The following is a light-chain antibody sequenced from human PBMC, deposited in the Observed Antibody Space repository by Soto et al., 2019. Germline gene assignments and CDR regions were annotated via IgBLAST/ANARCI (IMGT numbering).Light chain of an antibody. V-gene: IGKV3-20*01. CDR1: KSVSSSY. Sequence: EIVLTQSPGILSLSPGEGATLSCRASKSVSSSYLAWYQQKPGQAPRLLIYGASSRATGIPDRFSGSGSGTDFTLTISRLEPEDFAVYYCQQYGSSSYTFGQGTKLEIK. J-gene: IGKJ2*01. CDR3: QQYGSSSYT. CDR2: GAS.